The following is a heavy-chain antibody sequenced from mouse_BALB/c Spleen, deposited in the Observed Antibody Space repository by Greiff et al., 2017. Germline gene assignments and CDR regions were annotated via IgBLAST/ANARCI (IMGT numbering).Heavy chain of an antibody. CDR2: IRNKANGYTT. CDR1: GFTFTDYY. CDR3: ARDKAWFAY. V-gene: IGHV7-3*02. J-gene: IGHJ3*01. Sequence: EVKLMESGGGLVQPGGSLRLSCATSGFTFTDYYMSWVRQPPGKALEWLGFIRNKANGYTTEYSASVKGRFTISRDNSQSILYLQMNTLRAEDSATYYCARDKAWFAYWGQGTLVTVSA.